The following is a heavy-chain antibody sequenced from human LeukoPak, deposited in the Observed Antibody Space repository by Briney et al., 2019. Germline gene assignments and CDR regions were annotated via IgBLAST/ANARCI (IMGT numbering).Heavy chain of an antibody. Sequence: ASETLSLTCTVSGGSISSYYWSWIRQPPGKGLEWIGYIYYSGSTNYNPSLKSRVTISVDTSKNQFSLKLSSVTAADTAVYYCATYYDFWSGYFFDIWGQGTMVTVSS. CDR1: GGSISSYY. D-gene: IGHD3-3*01. J-gene: IGHJ3*02. CDR3: ATYYDFWSGYFFDI. V-gene: IGHV4-59*01. CDR2: IYYSGST.